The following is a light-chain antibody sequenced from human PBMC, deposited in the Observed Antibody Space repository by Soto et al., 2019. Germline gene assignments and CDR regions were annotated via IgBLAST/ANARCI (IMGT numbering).Light chain of an antibody. CDR1: QSVLYSSNNKNY. V-gene: IGKV4-1*01. Sequence: IVMTQSPDSLAVSLGERATINYKSSQSVLYSSNNKNYLAWYQQKPGQPPKLLVYWASTRESGVPDRFSGSGSETDFTLTISSLQAEDVAVYYCQQYYSVPFAFGPGTKVDIK. J-gene: IGKJ3*01. CDR3: QQYYSVPFA. CDR2: WAS.